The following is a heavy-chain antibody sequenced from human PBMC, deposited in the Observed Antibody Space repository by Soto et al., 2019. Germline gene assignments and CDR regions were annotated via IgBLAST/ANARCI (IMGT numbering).Heavy chain of an antibody. CDR3: ARDQSIRWSVHYYGMDV. CDR2: IYSGGSA. D-gene: IGHD1-1*01. CDR1: GFIVSSNY. Sequence: PGGSLRLSCVASGFIVSSNYMNWVRQAPGKGLEWVAVIYSGGSAYYADSVKGRFTISRDNSKNTLYLQMNTLRAEDTAVYYCARDQSIRWSVHYYGMDVWGQGITVTVS. J-gene: IGHJ6*02. V-gene: IGHV3-53*01.